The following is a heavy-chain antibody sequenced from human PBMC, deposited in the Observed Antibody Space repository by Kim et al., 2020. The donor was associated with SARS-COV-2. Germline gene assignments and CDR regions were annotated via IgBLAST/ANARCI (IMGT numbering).Heavy chain of an antibody. Sequence: RYRPSFEGQVTISVDKSISTAYLQWTSLKASDTAIYYCARRGGSLHFFDYWGPGTLVTVSS. D-gene: IGHD2-15*01. V-gene: IGHV5-51*01. J-gene: IGHJ4*02. CDR3: ARRGGSLHFFDY.